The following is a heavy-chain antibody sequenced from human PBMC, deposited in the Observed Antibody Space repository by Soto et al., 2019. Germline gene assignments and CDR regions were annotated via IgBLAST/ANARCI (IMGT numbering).Heavy chain of an antibody. CDR2: ISAYNGNT. CDR1: GYTFTSYG. J-gene: IGHJ4*02. D-gene: IGHD4-17*01. Sequence: QVQLVQSGAEVKKPGASVKVSCKASGYTFTSYGISCVRQAPGQGLEWMGWISAYNGNTNYAPKLQDSVTLTTDTSASTAYMELRRLRSDDTAVYYCARSTGDYGIYWGQGTLGTVSS. V-gene: IGHV1-18*01. CDR3: ARSTGDYGIY.